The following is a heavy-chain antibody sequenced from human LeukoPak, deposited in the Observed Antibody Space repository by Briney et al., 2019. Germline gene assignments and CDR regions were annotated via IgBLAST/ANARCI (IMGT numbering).Heavy chain of an antibody. CDR3: ASSRLTWEYGSVSYGFDY. CDR2: IIPIFGKA. CDR1: GGTFSSFA. V-gene: IGHV1-69*01. Sequence: LVKVSCKASGGTFSSFAISWVRQAPGQGLEWMGGIIPIFGKANYAQKFQGRVTITADESTSTAYMELSSLRSEDTAVYYCASSRLTWEYGSVSYGFDYWGERTLVTVSS. J-gene: IGHJ4*02. D-gene: IGHD3-10*01.